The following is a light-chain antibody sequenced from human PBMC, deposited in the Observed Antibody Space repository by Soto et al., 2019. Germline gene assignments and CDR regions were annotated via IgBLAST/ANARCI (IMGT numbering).Light chain of an antibody. CDR1: SSDIGSYNY. J-gene: IGLJ1*01. CDR2: EVR. Sequence: QSALPQPASESMSPGQSITISCTGTSSDIGSYNYIAWYQKFPVKTPKLMIYEVRKRPSGVSFRSSGSKSGNTAPLTISGLQAEDESYYYSISFRVSDTSHIFGPGPKVTVL. CDR3: ISFRVSDTSHI. V-gene: IGLV2-14*01.